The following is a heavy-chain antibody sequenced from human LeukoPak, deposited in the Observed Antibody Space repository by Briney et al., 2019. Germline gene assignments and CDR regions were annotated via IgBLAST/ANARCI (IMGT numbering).Heavy chain of an antibody. CDR1: GGSISSGDYY. CDR3: ARDTRFFGVVIMEWFDP. CDR2: IYYSGST. V-gene: IGHV4-30-4*08. D-gene: IGHD3-3*01. J-gene: IGHJ5*02. Sequence: SETLSLTCTVSGGSISSGDYYWSWIRQPPGKGLEWNGYIYYSGSTYYNPSLKSRVTISVDTSKNQFSLKLSSVTAADTAVYYCARDTRFFGVVIMEWFDPWGQGTLVTVSS.